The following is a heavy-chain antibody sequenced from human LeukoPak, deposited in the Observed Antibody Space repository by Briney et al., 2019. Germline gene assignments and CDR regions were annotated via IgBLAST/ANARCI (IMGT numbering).Heavy chain of an antibody. CDR2: INHSGST. D-gene: IGHD2-2*02. Sequence: SETLSLTCAVYGGSFSGYYWSWIRQPPGKGLEWNGEINHSGSTNYNPSLKSRVTISVDTSKNQFSLKLSSVTAADTAVYYCARVVVPAAIDAFDIWGQGTMVTVSS. V-gene: IGHV4-34*01. CDR3: ARVVVPAAIDAFDI. J-gene: IGHJ3*02. CDR1: GGSFSGYY.